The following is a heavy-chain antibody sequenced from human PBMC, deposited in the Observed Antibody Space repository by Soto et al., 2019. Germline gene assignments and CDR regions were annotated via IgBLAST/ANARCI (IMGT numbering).Heavy chain of an antibody. CDR3: ANDLAQCSSTSCPPGYDEYGMDV. CDR2: ISYDGSNE. J-gene: IGHJ6*02. D-gene: IGHD2-2*01. Sequence: QVQLVASGGGVVQPGRSLRLSCAGSGFIFSTYGMHWVRQAPGKGLEWVAVISYDGSNEYYADSVKGRYAISRDNSKNTLYLQLNSLIAEDTAVYYCANDLAQCSSTSCPPGYDEYGMDVWGQGTTVTVSS. V-gene: IGHV3-30*18. CDR1: GFIFSTYG.